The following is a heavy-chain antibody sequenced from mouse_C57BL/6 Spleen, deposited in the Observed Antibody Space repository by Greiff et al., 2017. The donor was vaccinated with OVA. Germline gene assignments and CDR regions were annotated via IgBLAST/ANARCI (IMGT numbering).Heavy chain of an antibody. J-gene: IGHJ4*01. V-gene: IGHV3-6*01. D-gene: IGHD1-1*01. Sequence: EVQRVESGPGLVKPSQSLSLTCSVTGYSITSGYYWNWIRQFPGNKLEWMGYISYDGSNNYKPSLKNRISITRDTSKNQFFLKLNSVTTEDTATYYWAIYYYGSSAYLDAMDYWGQGTSVTVSS. CDR1: GYSITSGYY. CDR3: AIYYYGSSAYLDAMDY. CDR2: ISYDGSN.